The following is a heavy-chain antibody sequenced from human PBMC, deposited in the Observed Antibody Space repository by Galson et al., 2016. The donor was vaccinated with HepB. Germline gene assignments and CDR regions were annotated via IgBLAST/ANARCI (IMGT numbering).Heavy chain of an antibody. CDR1: GFVFSNSA. CDR3: AKDSVSLRIYGGPVPDF. J-gene: IGHJ4*02. CDR2: ISGSGTSS. D-gene: IGHD4/OR15-4a*01. Sequence: SLRLSCAASGFVFSNSAMSWVRHAPGKGLEWVSEISGSGTSSYHADSVKGRFTISRDNSKNTLYLQMKSLRAEDTAIYYCAKDSVSLRIYGGPVPDFRGQGTLLTVSS. V-gene: IGHV3-23*01.